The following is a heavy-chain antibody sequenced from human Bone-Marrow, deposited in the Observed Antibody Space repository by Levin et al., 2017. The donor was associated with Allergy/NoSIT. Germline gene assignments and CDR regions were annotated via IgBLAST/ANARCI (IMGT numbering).Heavy chain of an antibody. V-gene: IGHV3-15*05. CDR3: TADVEESSSFSCDY. J-gene: IGHJ4*02. CDR2: IKRKSDGETT. D-gene: IGHD2-2*01. Sequence: GGSLRLSCGASGFSLSKAWMTWVRQAPGKGLECVARIKRKSDGETTDYAAPVKGRFTISRDDSINTVYLQMNSLTTEDTAMYYCTADVEESSSFSCDYWGQGTLVTVSS. CDR1: GFSLSKAW.